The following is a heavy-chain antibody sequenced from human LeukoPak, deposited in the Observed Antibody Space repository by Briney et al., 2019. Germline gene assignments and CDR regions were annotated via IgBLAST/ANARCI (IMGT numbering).Heavy chain of an antibody. CDR1: GGSFSGYY. D-gene: IGHD5-18*01. J-gene: IGHJ6*02. CDR2: INHSGST. V-gene: IGHV4-34*01. Sequence: SGTLSLTCAVYGGSFSGYYWSWIRQPPGKGLEWIGEINHSGSTNYNPSLKSRVTTSVDTSKNQFSLKLSSVTAADTAVYYCARSNTAIRYYYYGMDVWGQGTTVTVSS. CDR3: ARSNTAIRYYYYGMDV.